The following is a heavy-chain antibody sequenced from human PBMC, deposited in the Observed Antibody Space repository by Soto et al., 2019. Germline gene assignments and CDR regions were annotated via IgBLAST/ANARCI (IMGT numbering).Heavy chain of an antibody. V-gene: IGHV1-69*13. CDR2: IIPIFGTA. D-gene: IGHD2-2*01. J-gene: IGHJ5*02. CDR3: ARDVEGVVVPAAVYNWFDP. CDR1: GGTFSSYA. Sequence: SVKVSCKASGGTFSSYAISWVRQAPGQGLEWMGGIIPIFGTANYAQKFQGRVTITADESTSTAYMELSSLRSEDTAVYYCARDVEGVVVPAAVYNWFDPWGQGTLVTSPQ.